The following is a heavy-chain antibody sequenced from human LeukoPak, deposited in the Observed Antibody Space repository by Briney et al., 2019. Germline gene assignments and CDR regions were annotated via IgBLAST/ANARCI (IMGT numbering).Heavy chain of an antibody. D-gene: IGHD1-26*01. V-gene: IGHV1-46*03. Sequence: ASVKVSCKASGYTFTGYYMHWVRQAPGQGLEWMGIINPSGGSTTYAQKFHGRVTMTRDTSTRTVYMELSNLRSEDTAVYYCARGRLWEVLDAFDMWGQGTMVTVSS. CDR1: GYTFTGYY. CDR3: ARGRLWEVLDAFDM. CDR2: INPSGGST. J-gene: IGHJ3*02.